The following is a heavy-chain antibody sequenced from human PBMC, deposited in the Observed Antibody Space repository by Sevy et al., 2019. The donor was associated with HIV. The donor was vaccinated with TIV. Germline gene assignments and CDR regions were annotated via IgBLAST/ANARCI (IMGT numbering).Heavy chain of an antibody. CDR1: GFTFSSYS. D-gene: IGHD3-22*01. J-gene: IGHJ4*02. Sequence: GGSLRLSCAASGFTFSSYSMNWVRQAPGKGLEWVSSISSSSSYIYYADSVKGRFTVSRDNSKNTLYLQMYSLRAEDTAVYYCASHYYDTTGYYYPLDYWGQGTLVTVSS. CDR2: ISSSSSYI. V-gene: IGHV3-21*01. CDR3: ASHYYDTTGYYYPLDY.